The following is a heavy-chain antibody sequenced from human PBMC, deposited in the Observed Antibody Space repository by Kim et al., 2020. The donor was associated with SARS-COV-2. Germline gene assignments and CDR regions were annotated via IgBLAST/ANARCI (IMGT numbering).Heavy chain of an antibody. CDR3: ARGVSSAWTLRDYYDP. D-gene: IGHD6-19*01. V-gene: IGHV4-4*02. J-gene: IGHJ5*02. Sequence: SETLSLTCAVSGGSISSSNWWSWVRQPPGKGLEWIGEIDHSGSTNYNSSLKSRLTIEVDKAKNQFSLKLNSVTAADTAVYYCARGVSSAWTLRDYYDPWGQGLLVTVSS. CDR2: IDHSGST. CDR1: GGSISSSNW.